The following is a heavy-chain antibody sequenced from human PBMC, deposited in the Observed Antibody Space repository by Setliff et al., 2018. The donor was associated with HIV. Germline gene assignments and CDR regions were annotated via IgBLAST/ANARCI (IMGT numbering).Heavy chain of an antibody. CDR3: ATPGYSSSYFDY. CDR2: IYHSGST. CDR1: GYSISSGYY. V-gene: IGHV4-38-2*01. Sequence: SETLSLTCAVSGYSISSGYYWGWIRQPPGNGLEWIGSIYHSGSTYYNPSLKSRVTISVDTSKNQFSLKLSSVTAAGTAVYYCATPGYSSSYFDYWGQGTLVTVSS. D-gene: IGHD6-13*01. J-gene: IGHJ4*02.